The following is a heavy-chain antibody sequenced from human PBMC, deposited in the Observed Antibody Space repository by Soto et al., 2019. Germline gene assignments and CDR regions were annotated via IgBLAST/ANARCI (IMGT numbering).Heavy chain of an antibody. CDR3: ARRRVAARPFDY. Sequence: SGPTLVNPTQTLTLTCTFSGFSLSTSGVGVAWIRQPPGKALEWLALIYWDDDKRYSPSLKSRLTITRDTSRNQVILTMTNMDPVDTATYYCARRRVAARPFDYWGQGTLVTVSS. V-gene: IGHV2-5*02. CDR2: IYWDDDK. CDR1: GFSLSTSGVG. J-gene: IGHJ4*02. D-gene: IGHD6-6*01.